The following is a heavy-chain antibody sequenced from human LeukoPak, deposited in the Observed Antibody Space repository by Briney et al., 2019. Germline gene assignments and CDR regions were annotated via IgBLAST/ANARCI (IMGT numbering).Heavy chain of an antibody. J-gene: IGHJ3*02. CDR2: ISAYNGNT. Sequence: ASVKVSCKASGYTFTSYGISWVRQAPGQGLEWMGWISAYNGNTNYAQKLQGRVITTTDTSTSTAYMELRSLRSDDTAVYYCARDGSTRPAFDIWGQGTMVTVSS. D-gene: IGHD1-26*01. CDR1: GYTFTSYG. V-gene: IGHV1-18*01. CDR3: ARDGSTRPAFDI.